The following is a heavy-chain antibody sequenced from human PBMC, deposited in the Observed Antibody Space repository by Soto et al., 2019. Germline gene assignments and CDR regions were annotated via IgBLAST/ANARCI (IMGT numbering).Heavy chain of an antibody. CDR3: ARDLYYSSGRYVDHDAFDI. J-gene: IGHJ3*02. CDR2: ISPHNDRT. CDR1: GYNFTSYG. Sequence: QVQLVQPGADVKKPGASVKVSCKASGYNFTSYGISWVRQAPGQGLEWMGWISPHNDRTKYARRFQDRVTMTTETPTSTVYMELGSLRSDDTAVYYCARDLYYSSGRYVDHDAFDIWGQGTVVTVSS. V-gene: IGHV1-18*01. D-gene: IGHD6-19*01.